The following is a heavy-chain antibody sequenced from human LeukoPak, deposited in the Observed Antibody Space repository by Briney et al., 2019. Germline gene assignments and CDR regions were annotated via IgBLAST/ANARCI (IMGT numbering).Heavy chain of an antibody. J-gene: IGHJ4*02. CDR2: IIPIFGTA. Sequence: GASVKVSCKASGGTFSSYAISWVRQAPGQGLEWMGRIIPIFGTANYAQKFQGRVTITTDESTSTAYMELSSLRSEDTAVYYCARRAYGDSTHDFDYWGQGTLVTVSS. CDR1: GGTFSSYA. CDR3: ARRAYGDSTHDFDY. D-gene: IGHD4-17*01. V-gene: IGHV1-69*05.